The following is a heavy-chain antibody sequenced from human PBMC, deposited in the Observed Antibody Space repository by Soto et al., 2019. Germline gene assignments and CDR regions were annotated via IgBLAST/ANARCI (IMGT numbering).Heavy chain of an antibody. CDR2: ISHTDDPRI. CDR3: ARGVRAETYYTAFEY. J-gene: IGHJ4*01. Sequence: QVQLVESGGGVVQPGSSLRLSCAASGFSFKNYAFHWVRQAPGKGLQWVALISHTDDPRIFYADSVQGRFTISRDNFKNTVYLPMNSLRDEDPGVYRGARGVRAETYYTAFEYWGQGTQVTVSS. D-gene: IGHD3-3*01. CDR1: GFSFKNYA. V-gene: IGHV3-30*01.